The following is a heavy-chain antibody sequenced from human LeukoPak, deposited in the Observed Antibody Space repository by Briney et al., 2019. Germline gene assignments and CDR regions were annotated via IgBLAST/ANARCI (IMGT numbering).Heavy chain of an antibody. V-gene: IGHV4-61*10. D-gene: IGHD6-13*01. Sequence: SQTLSLTCTVSGGSISSGSYYWTWIRQPAGKGLEWIGYIYYSGSTNYNPSLKSRVTISVDTSKNQFSLKLSSVTAADTAVYYCARGKGASSLGYFDLWGRGTLVTVSS. CDR2: IYYSGST. CDR1: GGSISSGSYY. CDR3: ARGKGASSLGYFDL. J-gene: IGHJ2*01.